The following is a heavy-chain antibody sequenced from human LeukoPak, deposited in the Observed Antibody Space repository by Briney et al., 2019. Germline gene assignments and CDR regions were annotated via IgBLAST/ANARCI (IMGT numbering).Heavy chain of an antibody. V-gene: IGHV4-39*07. D-gene: IGHD4-23*01. Sequence: SETLSLTCTVSGGSITSRAYYWGWIRQPPGKGLEWIGSVYYSGSTYHNPSLKSRVTMSVDTSKNQFSLKLSSVTAADTAVYYCASLDYGGNYVDAWGRGTLVTVSS. CDR3: ASLDYGGNYVDA. CDR2: VYYSGST. CDR1: GGSITSRAYY. J-gene: IGHJ5*02.